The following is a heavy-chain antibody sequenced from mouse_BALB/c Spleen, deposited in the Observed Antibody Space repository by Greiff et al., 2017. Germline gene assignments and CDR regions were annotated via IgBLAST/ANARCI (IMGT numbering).Heavy chain of an antibody. CDR2: INSNGGST. D-gene: IGHD1-1*01. CDR1: GFTFSSYG. J-gene: IGHJ4*01. Sequence: VQLKESGGGLVQPGGSLKLSCAASGFTFSSYGMSWVRQTPDKRLELVATINSNGGSTYYPDSVKGRFTISRDNAKNTLYLQMSSLKSEDTAMYYCARDNLLPYAMDYWGQGTSVTVSS. V-gene: IGHV5-6-3*01. CDR3: ARDNLLPYAMDY.